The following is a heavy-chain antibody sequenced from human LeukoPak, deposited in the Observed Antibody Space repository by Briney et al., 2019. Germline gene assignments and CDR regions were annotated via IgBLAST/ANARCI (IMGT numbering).Heavy chain of an antibody. CDR1: GGTFSSYA. D-gene: IGHD2-2*01. CDR3: AREEGTSYPGWFDP. V-gene: IGHV1-69*13. J-gene: IGHJ5*02. Sequence: GASVKVSCKASGGTFSSYAISWVRQAPGQGLEWMGGIIPIFGTANYAQKFQGRVTTTADESTSTAYMELSSLRSEDTAVYYCAREEGTSYPGWFDPWGQGTLVTVSS. CDR2: IIPIFGTA.